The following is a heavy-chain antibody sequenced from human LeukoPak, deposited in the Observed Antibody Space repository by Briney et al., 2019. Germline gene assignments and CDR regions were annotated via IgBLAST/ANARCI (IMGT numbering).Heavy chain of an antibody. V-gene: IGHV3-64D*06. CDR1: GFTFSSYA. CDR2: ISSNGGST. CDR3: VKDSGYSYGPRGGYFDY. J-gene: IGHJ4*02. Sequence: GGSLRLSCSASGFTFSSYAMHWVRQAPGKGLEYVSAISSNGGSTYYADSVKGRFTISRDNSKNTLYLQMSSLRAEDTAVYYCVKDSGYSYGPRGGYFDYWGQGTLVTVSS. D-gene: IGHD5-18*01.